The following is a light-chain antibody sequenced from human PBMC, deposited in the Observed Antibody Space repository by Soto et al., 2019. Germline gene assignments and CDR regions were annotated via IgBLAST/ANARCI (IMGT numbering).Light chain of an antibody. CDR3: QQYGSSPRT. CDR2: GAS. J-gene: IGKJ1*01. CDR1: RGVSANY. Sequence: EDLLTQSPGTLSLSTGEGATLSCRASRGVSANYLAWYQQKPGQAPTLLIYGASIRAAGIPDRFSGSGSGTDFTLTIRRLEPDDFAVYYCQQYGSSPRTFGQGTKVDVK. V-gene: IGKV3-20*01.